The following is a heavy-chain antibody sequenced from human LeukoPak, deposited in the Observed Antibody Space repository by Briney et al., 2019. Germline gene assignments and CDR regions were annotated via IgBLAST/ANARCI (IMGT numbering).Heavy chain of an antibody. CDR2: IYHSGST. CDR1: GYSISSGYY. V-gene: IGHV4-38-2*01. CDR3: ASRITIFERGPAAPFDH. J-gene: IGHJ5*02. Sequence: KPSETLSLTCAVSGYSISSGYYWGWIRQPPGQGLEWIGIIYHSGSTYYNPSLKSRVTISVDTSKNQFSLKLSSVTAADTAVYYCASRITIFERGPAAPFDHWGQGTPVTVSS. D-gene: IGHD3-9*01.